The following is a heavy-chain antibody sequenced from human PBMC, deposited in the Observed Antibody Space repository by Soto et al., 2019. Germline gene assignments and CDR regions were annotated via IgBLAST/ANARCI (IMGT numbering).Heavy chain of an antibody. V-gene: IGHV3-48*01. CDR3: ARRSWVDY. J-gene: IGHJ4*02. CDR1: GFTFSSYS. Sequence: ESGGGLVQPGGSLRLSCAASGFTFSSYSMNWVRQAPGKGLEWVSYISSSSSTIYYADSVKGRFTISRDNAKNSLYLQMNSLRAEDTAVYYCARRSWVDYWGQGTLVTVSS. D-gene: IGHD3-16*01. CDR2: ISSSSSTI.